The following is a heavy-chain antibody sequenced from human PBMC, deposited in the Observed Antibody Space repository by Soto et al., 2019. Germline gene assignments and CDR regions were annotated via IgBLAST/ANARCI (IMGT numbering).Heavy chain of an antibody. D-gene: IGHD6-13*01. CDR1: GYTFTSYY. CDR2: INPSDGGT. CDR3: ARMASAGTLNWFDP. J-gene: IGHJ5*02. Sequence: QVQLVQSGTEVKKPGASVKVSCKASGYTFTSYYIHWVRQAPGQGLEWMGIINPSDGGTRYAQKLQGRVTMTRDTSTSTIYMELSSLTSEDTAVYYCARMASAGTLNWFDPWGQGTLVTVSS. V-gene: IGHV1-46*01.